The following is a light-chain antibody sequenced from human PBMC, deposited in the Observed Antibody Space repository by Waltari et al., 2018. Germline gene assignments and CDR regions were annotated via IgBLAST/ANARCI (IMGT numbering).Light chain of an antibody. J-gene: IGKJ5*01. Sequence: EIVLTHPPATLSLSPGERAPLACRASRSVSDYLAWYQQKPGQAPSLLISDASNRATGIPDRFSGSGSGTDFTLTISRLEPEDFAFYYCQQRGNWPVSFGQGTRLEIK. CDR2: DAS. V-gene: IGKV3-11*01. CDR3: QQRGNWPVS. CDR1: RSVSDY.